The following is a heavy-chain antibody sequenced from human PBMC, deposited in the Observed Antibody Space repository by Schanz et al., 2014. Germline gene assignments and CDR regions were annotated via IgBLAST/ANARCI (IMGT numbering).Heavy chain of an antibody. CDR3: ARELPGVVAFDF. V-gene: IGHV3-23*04. D-gene: IGHD7-27*01. Sequence: EVQLVESGGTLVRPGGSLRLSCAASGFTFSTYAMAWVRQAPGKGLEWVSSINTGGDSTYYADSVRGRITMSRDNSKNTMYLQINNLRADDTAVYYCARELPGVVAFDFWGQGTMVTVSS. CDR2: INTGGDST. J-gene: IGHJ3*01. CDR1: GFTFSTYA.